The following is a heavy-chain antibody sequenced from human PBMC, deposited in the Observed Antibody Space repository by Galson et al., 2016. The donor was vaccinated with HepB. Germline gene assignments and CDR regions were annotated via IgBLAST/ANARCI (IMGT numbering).Heavy chain of an antibody. CDR2: ISHSETT. J-gene: IGHJ4*02. CDR3: ARSMTMMGDY. Sequence: SETLSLTCAVSGGPITSSNWWSWVRQPPGKGLEWIGEISHSETTNYNPSLKSRVTISLDKSKIQLSLKLNSVTAADAAVYYCARSMTMMGDYWGQGTLVTVSS. D-gene: IGHD3-22*01. V-gene: IGHV4-4*02. CDR1: GGPITSSNW.